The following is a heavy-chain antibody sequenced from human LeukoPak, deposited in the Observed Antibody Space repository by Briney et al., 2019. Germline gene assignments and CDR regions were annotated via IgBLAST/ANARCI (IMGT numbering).Heavy chain of an antibody. Sequence: ASVKVSCKASGYTFSNYGISWVRQAPGQGLEWMGWISVYNGNTNYAQKVQGRVSMTTDTSTSTAYMELTSLTSDDTAMYYCTRLVIYPAYYYYMDVWGEGTTLTVYS. D-gene: IGHD2-21*01. J-gene: IGHJ6*03. CDR2: ISVYNGNT. V-gene: IGHV1-18*01. CDR3: TRLVIYPAYYYYMDV. CDR1: GYTFSNYG.